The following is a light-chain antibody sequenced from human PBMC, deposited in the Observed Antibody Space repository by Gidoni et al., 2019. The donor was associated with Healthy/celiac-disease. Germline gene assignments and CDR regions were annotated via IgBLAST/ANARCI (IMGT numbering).Light chain of an antibody. J-gene: IGKJ1*01. CDR3: QQSYSTPWT. CDR2: AAS. V-gene: IGKV1-39*01. CDR1: QSISSY. Sequence: DIQMTQSPSSLSASVGDRVTITCRASQSISSYLNCYQQKPGKAPKLLLYAASSLQSGVPSRFRGSGSGTDFTLTISSLQPEDFATYSCQQSYSTPWTFGQGTKVEIK.